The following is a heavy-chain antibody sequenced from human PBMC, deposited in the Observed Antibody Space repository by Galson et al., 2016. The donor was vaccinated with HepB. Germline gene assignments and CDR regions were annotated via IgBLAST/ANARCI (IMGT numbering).Heavy chain of an antibody. Sequence: SLRLSCAASGFTFSNYEMKWVRQAPGSGLEWISAVSPSGDTKYYIESVKGRFTISRDNSKDTVYLHVNSLRAEDTAVYYCAREDLFDAFGSRKYNTKYFDPWGQGTLVTVSS. J-gene: IGHJ5*02. CDR3: AREDLFDAFGSRKYNTKYFDP. CDR2: VSPSGDTK. CDR1: GFTFSNYE. D-gene: IGHD3/OR15-3a*01. V-gene: IGHV3-23*01.